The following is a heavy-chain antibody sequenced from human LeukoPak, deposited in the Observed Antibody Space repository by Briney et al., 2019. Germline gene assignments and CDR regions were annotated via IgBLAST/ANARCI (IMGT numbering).Heavy chain of an antibody. J-gene: IGHJ4*02. CDR3: ARTIWTTYYFDY. CDR2: INHSGST. V-gene: IGHV4-34*01. CDR1: GGSFSGYY. D-gene: IGHD1-1*01. Sequence: PSETLSLTCAVYGGSFSGYYWSWIRQPPGKGLEWIEEINHSGSTNYNPSLKSRVTISVDTSKNQFSLKLSSVTAADTAVYYCARTIWTTYYFDYWGQGTLVTVSS.